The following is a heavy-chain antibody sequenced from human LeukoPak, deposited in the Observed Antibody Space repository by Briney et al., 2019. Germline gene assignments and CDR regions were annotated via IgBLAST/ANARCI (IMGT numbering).Heavy chain of an antibody. CDR3: ATYRGSWSFDY. V-gene: IGHV3-48*01. J-gene: IGHJ4*02. CDR1: GFTFSTYP. D-gene: IGHD6-13*01. Sequence: GESLKISCAASGFTFSTYPMNWVRQAPGKGLEWVSYISSSGSTIYYADSVKGRFTISRDNAKNSLYLQMNSLRAEDTAVYYCATYRGSWSFDYWGQGTLVTVSS. CDR2: ISSSGSTI.